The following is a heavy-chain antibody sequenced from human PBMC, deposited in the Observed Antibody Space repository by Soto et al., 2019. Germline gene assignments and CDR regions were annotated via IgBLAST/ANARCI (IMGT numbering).Heavy chain of an antibody. V-gene: IGHV4-34*01. J-gene: IGHJ5*02. CDR1: GGSVNGYY. CDR3: ATRITVFGSLIPPFDP. Sequence: PSETLSLTCAVYGGSVNGYYWNWIRQPPGKGLEWIGEINHTGGTHYNPSLKSRVTMSVDTSKNQFSLRLSSVTAEDTAIYYCATRITVFGSLIPPFDPWGQGTQVTVYS. CDR2: INHTGGT. D-gene: IGHD3-3*01.